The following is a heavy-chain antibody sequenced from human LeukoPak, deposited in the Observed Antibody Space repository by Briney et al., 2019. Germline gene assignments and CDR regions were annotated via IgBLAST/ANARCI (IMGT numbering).Heavy chain of an antibody. J-gene: IGHJ4*02. Sequence: PGGSLRLSCVSSGFTFSSYAMSWVRQAPGKGLEWVSTIGGTGVRTYYADSVKGRFTISRDSSKDTLYLQMNSLRTEDTAVYFCAKDRLEFYGSARYYFDSWGQGTLVTVSS. V-gene: IGHV3-23*01. D-gene: IGHD3-10*01. CDR3: AKDRLEFYGSARYYFDS. CDR2: IGGTGVRT. CDR1: GFTFSSYA.